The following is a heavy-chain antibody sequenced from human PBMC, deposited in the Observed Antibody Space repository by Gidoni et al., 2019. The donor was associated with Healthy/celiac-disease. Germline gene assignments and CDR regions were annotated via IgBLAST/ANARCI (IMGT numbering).Heavy chain of an antibody. CDR1: GFTFSSYW. D-gene: IGHD3-9*01. CDR3: ARGWYYDILTGPKDFDY. CDR2: INSDGSST. J-gene: IGHJ4*02. V-gene: IGHV3-74*01. Sequence: EVQLVESGGGLVQPGGSLRLSCAASGFTFSSYWMHWVRQAPGKGLVWVSRINSDGSSTSYADSVKGRFTISRDNAKNTLYLQMNSLRAEDTAVYYCARGWYYDILTGPKDFDYWGQGTLVTVSS.